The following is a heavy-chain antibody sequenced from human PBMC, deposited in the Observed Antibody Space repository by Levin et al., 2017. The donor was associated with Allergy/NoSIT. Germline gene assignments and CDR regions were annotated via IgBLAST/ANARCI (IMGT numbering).Heavy chain of an antibody. CDR1: GGSFSGYY. CDR3: ARGPSLTTVTERYFDY. CDR2: INHSGST. J-gene: IGHJ4*02. D-gene: IGHD4-11*01. V-gene: IGHV4-34*01. Sequence: PSETLSLTCAVYGGSFSGYYWSWIRQPPGKGLEWIGEINHSGSTNYNPSLKSRVTISVDTSKNQFSLKLSSVTAADTAVYYCARGPSLTTVTERYFDYWGQGTLVTVSS.